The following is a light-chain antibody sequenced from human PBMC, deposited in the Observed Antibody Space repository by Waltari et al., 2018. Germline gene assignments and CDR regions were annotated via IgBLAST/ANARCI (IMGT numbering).Light chain of an antibody. CDR2: AAS. CDR3: QQANSFPWT. CDR1: QVISSG. J-gene: IGKJ1*01. Sequence: IKMTHSPSSVSASVGDRPTITCLASQVISSGLGWYQQKPGKAPNLLIYAASSLQNGVPSRFNGRVSGTACTLTISGLQPEELAAYYSQQANSFPWTFGQGTKVESK. V-gene: IGKV1-12*02.